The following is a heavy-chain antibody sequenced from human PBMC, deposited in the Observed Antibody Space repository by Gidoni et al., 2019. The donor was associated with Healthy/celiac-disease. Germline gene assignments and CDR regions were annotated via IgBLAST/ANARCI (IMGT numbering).Heavy chain of an antibody. D-gene: IGHD2-8*01. CDR2: ISYDGSNK. Sequence: SGFTFSSYAMHWVRQAPGKGLEWVAVISYDGSNKYYADSVKGRFTISRDNSKNTLYLQMNSLRAEDTDVDYCASGESDIVLMVTGAFDIWGQGTMVTVSS. CDR1: GFTFSSYA. J-gene: IGHJ3*02. V-gene: IGHV3-30-3*01. CDR3: ASGESDIVLMVTGAFDI.